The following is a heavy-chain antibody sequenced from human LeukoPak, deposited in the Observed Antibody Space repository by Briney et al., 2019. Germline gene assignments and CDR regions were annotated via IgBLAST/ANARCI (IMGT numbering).Heavy chain of an antibody. Sequence: PGGSLRLSCAASGFTFSTYAMSWVRQAPGRGLEWVSTVSESGGSTYYADSVKGRFTISRDNSKNTLYLQMNSLRAEDTAVYYCAKHTIFGVVTHYFDYWGQGTLVTVSS. CDR2: VSESGGST. CDR3: AKHTIFGVVTHYFDY. V-gene: IGHV3-23*01. J-gene: IGHJ4*02. CDR1: GFTFSTYA. D-gene: IGHD3-3*01.